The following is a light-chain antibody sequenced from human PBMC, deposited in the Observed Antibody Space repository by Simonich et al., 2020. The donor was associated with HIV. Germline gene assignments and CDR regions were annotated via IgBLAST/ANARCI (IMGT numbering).Light chain of an antibody. CDR2: DAS. CDR1: QIVSSRY. J-gene: IGKJ4*01. V-gene: IGKV3D-20*01. CDR3: QQYGTSPPLT. Sequence: EIVLTQSPGTLSLSPGERATLSCSASQIVSSRYLAWYQQIPGLAPRLLIYDASSRATGIPDRFSGSGSGTDFTLTISRLEPEDFAVYYCQQYGTSPPLTFGGGTKVEIK.